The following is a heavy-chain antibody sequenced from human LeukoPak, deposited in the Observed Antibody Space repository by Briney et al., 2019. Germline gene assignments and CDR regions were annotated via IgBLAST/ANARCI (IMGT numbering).Heavy chain of an antibody. CDR3: ARDIVVVPAAHDPGRAFDYYYYGMDV. D-gene: IGHD2-2*01. V-gene: IGHV3-30-3*01. CDR1: GFTFSSYA. J-gene: IGHJ6*02. Sequence: RPGGSLRLSCAASGFTFSSYAMHWVRQAPGKGLEWVAVISYDGSNKYYADSVKGRFTISRDNSKNTLYLQMNSLRAEDTAVYYCARDIVVVPAAHDPGRAFDYYYYGMDVWGQGTTVTVSS. CDR2: ISYDGSNK.